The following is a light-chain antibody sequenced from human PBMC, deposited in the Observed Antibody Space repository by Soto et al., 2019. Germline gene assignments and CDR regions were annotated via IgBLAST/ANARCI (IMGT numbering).Light chain of an antibody. Sequence: EIVMTQSPATVSVSPGDRVTLSCRASRTVHSNVAWYQHKPGQAPRLLIYGASFRATGVPARFSGSGFGTEFTLTISSLQSEDFAVYYCQQYNNWPRTFGQGTKVEV. J-gene: IGKJ1*01. CDR1: RTVHSN. V-gene: IGKV3-15*01. CDR3: QQYNNWPRT. CDR2: GAS.